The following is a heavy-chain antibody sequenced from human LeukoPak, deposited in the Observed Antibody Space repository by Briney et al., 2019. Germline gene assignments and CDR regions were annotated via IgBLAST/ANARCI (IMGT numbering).Heavy chain of an antibody. J-gene: IGHJ4*02. Sequence: SVKVSCKASGDTFTNYPISWVRQAPGQGLEWMGGIIPIFNTTNYAQKFRGRVTITTDESTSTAFMELTSLRSEDTAVYYCARVLEATHFDYWGQGTLVTVSS. CDR3: ARVLEATHFDY. D-gene: IGHD2/OR15-2a*01. CDR1: GDTFTNYP. V-gene: IGHV1-69*05. CDR2: IIPIFNTT.